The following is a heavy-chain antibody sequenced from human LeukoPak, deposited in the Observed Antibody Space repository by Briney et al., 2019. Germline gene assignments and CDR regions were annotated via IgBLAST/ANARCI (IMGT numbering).Heavy chain of an antibody. D-gene: IGHD3-3*01. J-gene: IGHJ3*02. Sequence: SETLSLTCTVSGGSISSYYWSWIRQPAGKGLEWIGRIYTSGSTNYNPSLKSQVTMSVDTSKNQFSLKLSSVTAADTAVYYCARDGGFLEWLLSDAFDIWGQGTMVTVSS. V-gene: IGHV4-4*07. CDR1: GGSISSYY. CDR2: IYTSGST. CDR3: ARDGGFLEWLLSDAFDI.